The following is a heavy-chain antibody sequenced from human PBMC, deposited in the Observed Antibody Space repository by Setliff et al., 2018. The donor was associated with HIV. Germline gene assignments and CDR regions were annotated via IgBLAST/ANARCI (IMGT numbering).Heavy chain of an antibody. V-gene: IGHV4-31*03. CDR1: GGSINSGGYY. J-gene: IGHJ4*02. CDR3: ATFSWGGWDNTFNDY. D-gene: IGHD1-26*01. Sequence: SETLSLTCTVSGGSINSGGYYWSWIRQHPGKGLEWIGYVYYSVSTYYNPSLKSRVTISVDTSKNRFSLKLSSVTAADTAVYFCATFSWGGWDNTFNDYWGQGTLVTVSS. CDR2: VYYSVST.